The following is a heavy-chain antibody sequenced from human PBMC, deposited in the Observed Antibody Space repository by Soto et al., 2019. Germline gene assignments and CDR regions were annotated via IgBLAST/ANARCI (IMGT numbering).Heavy chain of an antibody. CDR1: GYSFTSYW. CDR3: ARVGKLGYCSGGSCPYYLDY. J-gene: IGHJ4*02. CDR2: IYPGDSDT. Sequence: PGESLKISCKGSGYSFTSYWIGWVRQMPGKGLEWMGIIYPGDSDTRYSPSFQGQVTISADKSISTAYLQWSSLKASDTAMYYCARVGKLGYCSGGSCPYYLDYWGQGTLVTVSS. V-gene: IGHV5-51*01. D-gene: IGHD2-15*01.